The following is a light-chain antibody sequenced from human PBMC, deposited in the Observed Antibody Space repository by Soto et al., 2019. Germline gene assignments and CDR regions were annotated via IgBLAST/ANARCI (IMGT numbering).Light chain of an antibody. CDR1: QSISSS. Sequence: DIQMTQSPSSLSASVGDRVTITCRASQSISSSLNWYQQKPGKAPQLLIYAASSLQSGVPSRFSGSGSGTDFTLTISSLQPEDFATDYCQQSYSTPHTFGQGTKLEIK. CDR2: AAS. CDR3: QQSYSTPHT. J-gene: IGKJ2*01. V-gene: IGKV1-39*01.